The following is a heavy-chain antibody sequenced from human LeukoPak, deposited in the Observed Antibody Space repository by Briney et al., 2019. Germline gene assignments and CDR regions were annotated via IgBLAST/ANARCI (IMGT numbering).Heavy chain of an antibody. CDR1: GFTFSFST. CDR3: ARGKSGSYYYYMDV. Sequence: GGSLRLSCAASGFTFSFSTMSWVRQAPGNGLEWVSSIDVTGGDIYYADSEKGRFAISRDSAKSSVSLQMNSLRVEDTAIYYCARGKSGSYYYYMDVWGKGTTVTVSS. V-gene: IGHV3-21*06. J-gene: IGHJ6*03. CDR2: IDVTGGDI.